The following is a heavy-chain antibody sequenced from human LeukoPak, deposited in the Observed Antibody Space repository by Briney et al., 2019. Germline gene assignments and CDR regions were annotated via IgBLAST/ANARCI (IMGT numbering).Heavy chain of an antibody. CDR3: TKERRRDDILTGSFSD. J-gene: IGHJ4*02. V-gene: IGHV3-53*05. D-gene: IGHD3-9*01. CDR1: GFTVSSYY. Sequence: PGGSLRLSCAASGFTVSSYYMNWVRQAPGKELEWVSVIYTGGGRYYADSVKGRFTISRDNSKNTLYLQMNSLRAEDTAVYYCTKERRRDDILTGSFSDWGQGILVTVSS. CDR2: IYTGGGR.